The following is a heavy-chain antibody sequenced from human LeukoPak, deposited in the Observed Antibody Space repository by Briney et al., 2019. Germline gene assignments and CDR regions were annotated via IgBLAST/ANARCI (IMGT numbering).Heavy chain of an antibody. J-gene: IGHJ4*02. D-gene: IGHD3-3*01. CDR1: GVPITSSNYY. Sequence: PSGTLSLTCTVSGVPITSSNYYWGWVRQPPGKGLEWIGTIYYSGNTYYSPSLKIRVTISLDASKNQFSLRLSSVTAADTALYYCAKVFRSGYDTPHFDYWGQGMLVTVSS. CDR3: AKVFRSGYDTPHFDY. CDR2: IYYSGNT. V-gene: IGHV4-39*07.